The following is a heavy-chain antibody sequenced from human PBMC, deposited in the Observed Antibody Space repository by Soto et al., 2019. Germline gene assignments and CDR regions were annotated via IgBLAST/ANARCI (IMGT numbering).Heavy chain of an antibody. CDR3: AKGRGQNWNFDY. CDR2: ISGSGGTA. D-gene: IGHD1-1*01. Sequence: EVQLLESGGGSVQPGGSLRLSCAASGFTFSSYAMHWVRRPPGKGLEWVSSISGSGGTAYYADSVKGLFSISRDSIVNTLYLQISSLRAEDTAVYYCAKGRGQNWNFDYWGQGTLVTVSP. CDR1: GFTFSSYA. J-gene: IGHJ4*02. V-gene: IGHV3-23*01.